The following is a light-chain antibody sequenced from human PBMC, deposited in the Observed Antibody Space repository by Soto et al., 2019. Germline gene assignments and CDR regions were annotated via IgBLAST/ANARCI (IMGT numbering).Light chain of an antibody. Sequence: EIELTQSPGTLSLSPGEIATLSCRASQSVSSSYLAWYQQKPGQAPRLLIYDASSSATGIPDRFSGSGSGTDFTLTISRLQPEDFAVYYGQQYDSSPLTFGGGTKVELK. CDR1: QSVSSSY. V-gene: IGKV3-20*01. CDR3: QQYDSSPLT. J-gene: IGKJ4*01. CDR2: DAS.